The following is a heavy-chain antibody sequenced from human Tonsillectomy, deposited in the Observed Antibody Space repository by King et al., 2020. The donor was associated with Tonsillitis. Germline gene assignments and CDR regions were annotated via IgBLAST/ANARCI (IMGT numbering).Heavy chain of an antibody. CDR2: ISSSSSYI. CDR3: ARDRYIYYSPEAAFDI. CDR1: GFTFSSFS. V-gene: IGHV3-21*01. Sequence: VQLVESGGGLVKPGGSLRLSCAASGFTFSSFSMNWVRQAPGKGLEWVSSISSSSSYIYYADSVKGRFTISRDNARNSLYLQMNSLRAEDTAIYYCARDRYIYYSPEAAFDIWGQGTMVTVSS. D-gene: IGHD3-10*01. J-gene: IGHJ3*02.